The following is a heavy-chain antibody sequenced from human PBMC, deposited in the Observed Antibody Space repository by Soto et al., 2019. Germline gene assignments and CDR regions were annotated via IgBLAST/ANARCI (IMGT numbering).Heavy chain of an antibody. D-gene: IGHD2-2*01. Sequence: IYLVQSGPEVRKPGASVKVSCKASGYIFSNFGISWVRQAPGQGREWMGWISGYNDNTNYAQEFQGRVRMTTDIYTSTAYMELTTLRSEDTAVYYCAKDASSWFYYYYGMDVWGQGTTVTVSS. CDR3: AKDASSWFYYYYGMDV. CDR1: GYIFSNFG. V-gene: IGHV1-18*01. J-gene: IGHJ6*02. CDR2: ISGYNDNT.